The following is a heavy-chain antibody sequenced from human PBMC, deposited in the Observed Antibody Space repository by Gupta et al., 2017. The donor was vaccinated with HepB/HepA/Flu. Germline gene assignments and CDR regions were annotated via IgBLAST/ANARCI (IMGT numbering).Heavy chain of an antibody. CDR2: IITIFGTA. V-gene: IGHV1-69*01. D-gene: IGHD3-22*01. CDR3: AKANSSGYYYFDS. Sequence: QVQLVQSGAEVKKPGSSVKVSCKASGGTFSSYAISWVRQAPGQGLEWMGGIITIFGTANDAQKVPGRVTITEDEATTTAYMELRRLRSEDKAVYYFAKANSSGYYYFDSWGQGTMVTVSS. CDR1: GGTFSSYA. J-gene: IGHJ4*02.